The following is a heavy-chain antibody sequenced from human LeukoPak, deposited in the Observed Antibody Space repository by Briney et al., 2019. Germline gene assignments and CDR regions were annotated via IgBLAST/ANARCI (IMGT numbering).Heavy chain of an antibody. J-gene: IGHJ4*02. V-gene: IGHV6-1*01. CDR3: ARSGSYNFDY. CDR2: TYHRSKWYN. D-gene: IGHD1-26*01. CDR1: GDSVSSNSAA. Sequence: SQTLSLTCDISGDSVSSNSAAWNWIRQSPSRGLEWLGRTYHRSKWYNDYALSVKSRISVNPDTPKNQFSLQLNSVTPEDTAVYYCARSGSYNFDYWGQGTLVTVSS.